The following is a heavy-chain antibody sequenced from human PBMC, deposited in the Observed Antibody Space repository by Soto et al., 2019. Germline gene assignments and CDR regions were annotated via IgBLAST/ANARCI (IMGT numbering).Heavy chain of an antibody. V-gene: IGHV3-20*04. CDR1: GFTFDDYG. CDR3: ARDYVWGTYWGPFDY. J-gene: IGHJ4*02. CDR2: INWNGGST. D-gene: IGHD3-16*01. Sequence: EVQLVESGGGVVRPGGSLRLSCAASGFTFDDYGMSWVRQAPGKGLEWVSGINWNGGSTGYADSVKGRFTISRDNAKNSLFLQMNSLGAEDTALYCGARDYVWGTYWGPFDYWGQGTLVTVSS.